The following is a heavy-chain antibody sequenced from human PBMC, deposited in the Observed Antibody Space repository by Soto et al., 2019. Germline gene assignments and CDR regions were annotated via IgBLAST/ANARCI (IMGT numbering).Heavy chain of an antibody. J-gene: IGHJ3*02. CDR2: IYSGST. V-gene: IGHV4-59*01. CDR3: ARNHAFDI. Sequence: QVQLQESGPGLVKPSETLSLTCTVSGGSISSYYWSWIRQPPGKGLEWIGYIYSGSTNYNPSLKSRVPISVDTSKNHFSLKLSSVTAADTAVYYCARNHAFDIWGQGTMVSVSS. CDR1: GGSISSYY.